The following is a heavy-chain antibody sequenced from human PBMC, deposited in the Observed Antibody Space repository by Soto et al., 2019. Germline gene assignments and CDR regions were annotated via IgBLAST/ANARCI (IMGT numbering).Heavy chain of an antibody. V-gene: IGHV2-5*02. D-gene: IGHD3-22*01. J-gene: IGHJ5*02. CDR3: ALSDYYYDSRGSGPLDP. CDR1: GFSLSTSGVG. Sequence: GSGPTLVNPTQTLTLTCTFSGFSLSTSGVGVGWIRQPPGKALEWLALIYWDDDKRYSPSLKSRLTITKDTSKNQVVLTMTNMDPVDTATYYWALSDYYYDSRGSGPLDPWGQGTLVTVSS. CDR2: IYWDDDK.